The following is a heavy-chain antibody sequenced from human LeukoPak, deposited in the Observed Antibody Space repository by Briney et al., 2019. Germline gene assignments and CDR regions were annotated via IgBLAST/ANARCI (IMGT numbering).Heavy chain of an antibody. V-gene: IGHV1-8*01. CDR1: GYPFINYD. CDR3: ARERGGQAGSYFPS. J-gene: IGHJ4*02. D-gene: IGHD1-26*01. Sequence: AASVKVSCKTSGYPFINYDINWVRRASGQGLEWMGWMRPNSGKTGYAQKFQGRITMTRNISISTAYMELSSLRFDDTAVYFCARERGGQAGSYFPSWGQGALVTVSS. CDR2: MRPNSGKT.